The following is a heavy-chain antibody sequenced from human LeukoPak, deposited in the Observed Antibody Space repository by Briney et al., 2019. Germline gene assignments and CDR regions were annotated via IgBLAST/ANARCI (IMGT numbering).Heavy chain of an antibody. CDR3: ARARAAWFDP. Sequence: PSETLSLTCAVYGGSFSGYYWSWIRQPPGKGLEWIGEINHRGSTNYNPSLKSRVTISVDTSKNQFSLKLSSVTAADTAVYYCARARAAWFDPWGQGTLVTVSS. V-gene: IGHV4-34*01. J-gene: IGHJ5*02. CDR1: GGSFSGYY. CDR2: INHRGST.